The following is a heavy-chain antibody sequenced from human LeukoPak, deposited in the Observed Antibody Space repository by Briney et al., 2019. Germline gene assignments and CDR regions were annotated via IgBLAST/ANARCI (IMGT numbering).Heavy chain of an antibody. CDR1: GFTFSSYG. V-gene: IGHV3-30*02. D-gene: IGHD6-6*01. CDR3: AKDRAARPFDY. CDR2: IRYDGSNK. Sequence: TGGSLRLSCAASGFTFSSYGMHWVRQAPGKGLEWVAFIRYDGSNKYYADCVKGRFTISRDNSKNTLYLQMNSLRAEDTAVYYCAKDRAARPFDYWGQGTLVTVSS. J-gene: IGHJ4*02.